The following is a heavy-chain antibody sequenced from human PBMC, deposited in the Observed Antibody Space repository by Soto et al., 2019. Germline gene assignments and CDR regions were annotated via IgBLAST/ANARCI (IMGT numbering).Heavy chain of an antibody. V-gene: IGHV3-48*03. CDR2: ISSSGSTI. CDR3: AVGYYYDSSGYYYDAFDI. Sequence: GGSLRLSCAASGFTFSSYEMNWVRQAPGKGLEWVSYISSSGSTIYYADSVKGRFTISRDNAKNSLYLQMNSLRAEDTAVYYCAVGYYYDSSGYYYDAFDIWGQGTMLTVSS. CDR1: GFTFSSYE. D-gene: IGHD3-22*01. J-gene: IGHJ3*02.